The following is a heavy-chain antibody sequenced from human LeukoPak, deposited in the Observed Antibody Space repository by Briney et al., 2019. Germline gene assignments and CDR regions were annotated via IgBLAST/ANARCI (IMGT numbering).Heavy chain of an antibody. Sequence: GGSLRLSCAASGFTFSNCAMSWVRQAPGKGLEWVSTITGSASSTYDADSVKGRFTISRDNFKNTLYLQMNSLRAEDTAVYYCANSDYVWGSYRTSYYFDYWGQGTLVTVSS. J-gene: IGHJ4*02. CDR3: ANSDYVWGSYRTSYYFDY. V-gene: IGHV3-23*01. CDR2: ITGSASST. D-gene: IGHD3-16*01. CDR1: GFTFSNCA.